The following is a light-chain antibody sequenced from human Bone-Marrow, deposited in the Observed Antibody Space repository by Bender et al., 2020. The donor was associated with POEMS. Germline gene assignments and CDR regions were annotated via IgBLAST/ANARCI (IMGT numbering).Light chain of an antibody. V-gene: IGLV3-21*02. CDR2: DDS. J-gene: IGLJ2*01. CDR3: NTRDSSGTHPRV. Sequence: SYVLTQPPSVSVAPGQTARITCGGSNIATYSVHWYQQHPGQAPVVVVYDDSDRPSGIPQRFSGSSSGNTASLTITGAQAEDEAVYYCNTRDSSGTHPRVFGGGTKLTVL. CDR1: NIATYS.